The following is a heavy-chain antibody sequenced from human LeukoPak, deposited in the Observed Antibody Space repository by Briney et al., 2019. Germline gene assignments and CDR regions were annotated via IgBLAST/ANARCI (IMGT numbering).Heavy chain of an antibody. CDR3: ASRGNFGYFDY. Sequence: SETLSLTCTVSGGSVTTPNYWWGWVRQPPGKGLEWIGSLSYSGETYYSPSLESRVTISADTSKNQVSLRLTSVTPADTAVYYCASRGNFGYFDYWGQGILVTVSS. CDR1: GGSVTTPNYW. J-gene: IGHJ4*02. V-gene: IGHV4-39*01. CDR2: LSYSGET. D-gene: IGHD3-10*01.